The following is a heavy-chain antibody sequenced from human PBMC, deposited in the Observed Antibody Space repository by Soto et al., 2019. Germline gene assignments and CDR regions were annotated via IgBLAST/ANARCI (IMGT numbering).Heavy chain of an antibody. D-gene: IGHD3-9*01. J-gene: IGHJ6*02. CDR3: ARDRLRYFDWLLRGGYYYGMDV. CDR2: INHSGST. Sequence: SETLSLTCAVYGGSFSGYYWSWIRQPPGNGLEWIGEINHSGSTNYNPSLKSRVTISVDTSKNQFSLKLSSVTAADTAVYYCARDRLRYFDWLLRGGYYYGMDVWGQGTTVTVSS. CDR1: GGSFSGYY. V-gene: IGHV4-34*01.